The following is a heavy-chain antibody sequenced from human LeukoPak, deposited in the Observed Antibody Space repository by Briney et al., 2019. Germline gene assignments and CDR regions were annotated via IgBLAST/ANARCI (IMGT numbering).Heavy chain of an antibody. CDR2: IKQDGSEK. V-gene: IGHV3-7*01. CDR1: GFTFSSYA. J-gene: IGHJ4*02. CDR3: ARKTTGTYYYFDY. Sequence: GGSLRLSCAASGFTFSSYAMSWVRQAPGKGLEWVANIKQDGSEKYYVDSVKGRFTISRDNAKNSLYLQMNSLRAEDTAVYYCARKTTGTYYYFDYWGQGTLVTVSS. D-gene: IGHD1-7*01.